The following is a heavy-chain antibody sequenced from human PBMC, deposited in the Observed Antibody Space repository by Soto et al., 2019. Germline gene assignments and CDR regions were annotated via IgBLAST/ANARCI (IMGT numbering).Heavy chain of an antibody. CDR2: ISGSGGWT. CDR1: GFNFSYNA. CDR3: ANDRASSWAGPS. D-gene: IGHD6-13*01. V-gene: IGHV3-23*01. J-gene: IGHJ1*01. Sequence: GESLKISCVASGFNFSYNAMSWVRQAPGKGLQWVSTISGSGGWTYYADSVKGRFTIPRDNSKNTLYLQMSSLRAEDTAVYYCANDRASSWAGPSWGQGTLVTVSS.